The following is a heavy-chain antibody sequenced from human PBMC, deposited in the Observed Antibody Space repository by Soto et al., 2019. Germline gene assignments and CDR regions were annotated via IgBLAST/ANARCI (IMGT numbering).Heavy chain of an antibody. CDR3: ARESSSGTFDN. J-gene: IGHJ4*02. V-gene: IGHV1-18*04. Sequence: ASVKVSCKASGYTFINNAITWVRQAPGQGLEWMGWISTENGNTNYAQNLQGRVILTRDRSTNTAYMELRSLRPEDTATYYCARESSSGTFDNWGQGALVTVSS. CDR2: ISTENGNT. CDR1: GYTFINNA. D-gene: IGHD3-22*01.